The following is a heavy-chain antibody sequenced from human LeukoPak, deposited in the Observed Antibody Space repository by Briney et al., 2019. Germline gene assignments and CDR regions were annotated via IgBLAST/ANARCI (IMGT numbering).Heavy chain of an antibody. D-gene: IGHD3/OR15-3a*01. V-gene: IGHV7-4-1*02. CDR2: INTNTGNP. CDR3: ARGTSGLVTTNDY. J-gene: IGHJ4*02. Sequence: ASVKVSCKASGYTFTNYALNWVRQAPGQGLEWMGWINTNTGNPSYAQGFTGRFVFSLDTSVSTAYLQISSLKAEDIAVYYCARGTSGLVTTNDYWGQGTLVTVSS. CDR1: GYTFTNYA.